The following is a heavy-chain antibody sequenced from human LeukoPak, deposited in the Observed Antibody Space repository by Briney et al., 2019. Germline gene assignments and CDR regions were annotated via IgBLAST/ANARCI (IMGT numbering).Heavy chain of an antibody. J-gene: IGHJ4*02. D-gene: IGHD3-3*01. Sequence: PGGSLRLSCAASGFTFSSYGMHWVRQAPGKGLEWVAFIRYDGSNKYYADSVKGRFTISRDNSKNTLYVRMNSLRADDTAVYYCANDLYDFWSGQKYYFDYWGQGTLVTVSS. V-gene: IGHV3-30*02. CDR3: ANDLYDFWSGQKYYFDY. CDR2: IRYDGSNK. CDR1: GFTFSSYG.